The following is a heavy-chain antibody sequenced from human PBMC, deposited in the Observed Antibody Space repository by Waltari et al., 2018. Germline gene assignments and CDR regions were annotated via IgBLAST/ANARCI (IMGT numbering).Heavy chain of an antibody. D-gene: IGHD3-22*01. CDR3: ARDEGYYDSSGYYNDAFDI. CDR2: LSTSGST. V-gene: IGHV4-4*07. J-gene: IGHJ3*02. Sequence: QVQLQESGPGLVKPSETLSLTCTVSGGSISRYYWTWIRRPAGQGLEWLGRLSTSGSTNYNPSLKSRVTMSVDTTKNQFSLKLSSVTAADTDVYYCARDEGYYDSSGYYNDAFDIWGQGTMVTVSS. CDR1: GGSISRYY.